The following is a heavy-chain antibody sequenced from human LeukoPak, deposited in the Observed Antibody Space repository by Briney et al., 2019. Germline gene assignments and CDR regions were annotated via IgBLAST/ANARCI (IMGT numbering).Heavy chain of an antibody. D-gene: IGHD1-7*01. CDR2: MNPNSGNT. Sequence: GASVKVSCKASGYTFTSYDINWVRQAPGQGLEWMGWMNPNSGNTGYAQKFQGRVTMTRNTSISTAYMELSSLRSEDTAVYYCARAPSITGTTPPGYWGQGTLVTVSS. J-gene: IGHJ4*02. CDR1: GYTFTSYD. V-gene: IGHV1-8*01. CDR3: ARAPSITGTTPPGY.